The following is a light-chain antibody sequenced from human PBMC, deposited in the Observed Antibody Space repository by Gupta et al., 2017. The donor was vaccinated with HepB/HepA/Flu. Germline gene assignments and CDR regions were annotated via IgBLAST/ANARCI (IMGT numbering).Light chain of an antibody. V-gene: IGKV1-9*01. CDR3: QQSHSYPFS. J-gene: IGKJ3*01. CDR1: QDISSY. CDR2: AAS. Sequence: DIQLTQSPSFLSASVGDRVTITCRASQDISSYLAWYQQKPGEAPKLLIYAASTLQSGVPSRFSGSGSGTEFTLTISSLQPEDFATDYCQQSHSYPFSFGPGTKVHIK.